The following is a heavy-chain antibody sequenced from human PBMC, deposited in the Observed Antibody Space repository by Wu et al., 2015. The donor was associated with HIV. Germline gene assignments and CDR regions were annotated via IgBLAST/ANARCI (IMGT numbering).Heavy chain of an antibody. J-gene: IGHJ3*02. CDR2: IIPIFGTA. D-gene: IGHD3-9*01. Sequence: QVQLVQSGAEVKKPGSSVKVSCKASGGTFSSYAISWVRQAPGQGLEWMGRIIPIFGTANYAQKFQGRVTITADESTSTAYMELSSLRSEDTAVYYCARDQLRYFDWLLSDDAFDIWGQGTNGHRLF. V-gene: IGHV1-69*13. CDR1: GGTFSSYA. CDR3: ARDQLRYFDWLLSDDAFDI.